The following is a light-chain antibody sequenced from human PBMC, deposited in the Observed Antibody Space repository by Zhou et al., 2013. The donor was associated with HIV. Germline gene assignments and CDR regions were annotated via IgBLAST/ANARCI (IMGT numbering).Light chain of an antibody. CDR1: QSVSSSY. V-gene: IGKV3D-7*01. Sequence: ETLLTQSPGTLSLSPGEGATLSCRASQSVSSSYLSWYQQKPGQAPRLLIYGASTRATGIPARFSGSGSGTDSTLTISSLQPEDFAVYYCQQDYNLPPTFGQGTRL. CDR2: GAS. CDR3: QQDYNLPPT. J-gene: IGKJ5*01.